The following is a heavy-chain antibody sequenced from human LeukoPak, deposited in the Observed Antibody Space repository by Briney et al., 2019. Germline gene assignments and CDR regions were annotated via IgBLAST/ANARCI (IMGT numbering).Heavy chain of an antibody. CDR1: GFTFSSYA. J-gene: IGHJ4*02. D-gene: IGHD6-13*01. Sequence: GGSLRLSCAASGFTFSSYAMHWVRQAPGKGLEWVAVISYDGSNKYYADSVKGRFTISRDNASLYLQMNSLRAEDTAVYYCARGFRSSWYGFWDSWGQGTLVIVSS. CDR3: ARGFRSSWYGFWDS. V-gene: IGHV3-30-3*01. CDR2: ISYDGSNK.